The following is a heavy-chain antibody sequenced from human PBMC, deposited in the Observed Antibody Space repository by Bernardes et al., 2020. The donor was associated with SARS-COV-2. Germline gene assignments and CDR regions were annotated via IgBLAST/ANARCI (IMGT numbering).Heavy chain of an antibody. CDR3: ARDRGGRVATVDYYYYYGMDV. J-gene: IGHJ6*02. D-gene: IGHD5-12*01. CDR1: GFTFSSYS. Sequence: GWSLRLSCAASGFTFSSYSMNWVRQAPGKGLEWVSSISSSSSYIYYADSVKGRFTISRENAKNSLYLQMNSLRAEDTAVYYCARDRGGRVATVDYYYYYGMDVWGQGTTVTVSS. CDR2: ISSSSSYI. V-gene: IGHV3-21*01.